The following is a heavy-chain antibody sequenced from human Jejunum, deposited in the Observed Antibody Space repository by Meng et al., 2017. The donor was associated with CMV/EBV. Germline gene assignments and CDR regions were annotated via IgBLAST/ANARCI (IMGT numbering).Heavy chain of an antibody. CDR2: ITSGSQYI. CDR3: ATDYRRGAGPN. V-gene: IGHV3-21*01. J-gene: IGHJ4*02. D-gene: IGHD6-13*01. Sequence: AASGFTVSSNYMNWVRQAPGKGLEWVSSITSGSQYIFYTDSVKGRFTLSRDNAKKSLYLQMNSLRAADTAVYYCATDYRRGAGPNWGQGTLVTVSS. CDR1: GFTVSSNY.